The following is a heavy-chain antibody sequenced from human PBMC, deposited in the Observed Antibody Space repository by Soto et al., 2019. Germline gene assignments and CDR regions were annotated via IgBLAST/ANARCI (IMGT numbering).Heavy chain of an antibody. CDR3: TSGTGRSDFDY. CDR1: GFTFSDAW. V-gene: IGHV3-15*01. J-gene: IGHJ4*02. D-gene: IGHD3-3*01. CDR2: IKSKAEGATR. Sequence: AGSLRLSCAASGFTFSDAWMSWVRQAPGKGLEWVGRIKSKAEGATRDFAAPVKGRFAISRDDSKNTLFLQMSSLKIEDSAVYYCTSGTGRSDFDYWGLGTLVTV.